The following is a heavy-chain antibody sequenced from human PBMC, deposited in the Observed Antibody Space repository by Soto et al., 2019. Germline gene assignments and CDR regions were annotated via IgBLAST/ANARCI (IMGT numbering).Heavy chain of an antibody. J-gene: IGHJ4*02. CDR3: AKNQERELPRVIDF. CDR1: GLTFSNYA. Sequence: GGSLRLSCATSGLTFSNYAMSWVRQAPGGALEWVSSMSGSSSTTYYADSVRGRFTISRDRSKNTLYLQMSSLRAEDTALYYCAKNQERELPRVIDFWGQGXLVTVSS. V-gene: IGHV3-23*01. D-gene: IGHD1-7*01. CDR2: MSGSSSTT.